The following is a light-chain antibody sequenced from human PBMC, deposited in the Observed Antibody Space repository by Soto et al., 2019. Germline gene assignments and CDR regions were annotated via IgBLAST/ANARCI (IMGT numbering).Light chain of an antibody. CDR2: DVS. CDR1: QSISNW. V-gene: IGKV1-5*01. CDR3: QHYNVYPWT. J-gene: IGKJ1*01. Sequence: PSTLSASVGDRVTITCRASQSISNWLAWYQQKPGKAPTLLIYDVSRLESGVPSRFSGSGSGTEFTLSISSLQPDDFATYYCQHYNVYPWTFGQGTKVDIK.